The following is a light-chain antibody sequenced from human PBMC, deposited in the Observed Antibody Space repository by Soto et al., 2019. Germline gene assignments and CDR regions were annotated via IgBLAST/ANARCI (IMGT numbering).Light chain of an antibody. CDR3: QHYGSLWT. J-gene: IGKJ1*01. CDR1: QSGRSKY. CDR2: ATS. V-gene: IGKV3-20*01. Sequence: EIVLTQSPGTLSLSPGERATLSCRASQSGRSKYIAWYQQRPGQAPRLLLYATSNRATGIPDRFSGSGSGTDFTLAISRLEPEDFAVYYCQHYGSLWTFGQGTKVEIK.